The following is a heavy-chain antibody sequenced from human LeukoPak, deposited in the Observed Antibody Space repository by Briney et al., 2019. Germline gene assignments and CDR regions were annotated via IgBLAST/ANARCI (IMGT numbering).Heavy chain of an antibody. Sequence: SETLSLTCTVSGGSISTYYWSWIRQPPGKGLEWIGYIYYNGSTNYNPSLKSRVTISIDTSKNQFSLKLTSVTAADTAVYYCARGRYNSGWYKYWGQGTLVTVSS. CDR2: IYYNGST. J-gene: IGHJ4*02. V-gene: IGHV4-59*01. D-gene: IGHD6-19*01. CDR3: ARGRYNSGWYKY. CDR1: GGSISTYY.